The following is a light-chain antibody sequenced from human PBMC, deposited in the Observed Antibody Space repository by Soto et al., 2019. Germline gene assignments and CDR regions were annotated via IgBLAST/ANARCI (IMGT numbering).Light chain of an antibody. V-gene: IGLV1-40*01. CDR2: GNT. CDR1: SSNIGAGYD. J-gene: IGLJ1*01. CDR3: QSYGSSLSGYV. Sequence: QSVLTQPPSVSGAPGQRVTISCTGSSSNIGAGYDVHWYQQLPGTAPKLLIYGNTNRPSEVPDRFSGSKSGTSASLAITGLQAEDEADYYCQSYGSSLSGYVFGTGTKLTVL.